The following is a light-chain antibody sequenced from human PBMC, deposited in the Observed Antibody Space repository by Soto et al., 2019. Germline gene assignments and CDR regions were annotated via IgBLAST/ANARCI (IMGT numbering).Light chain of an antibody. V-gene: IGLV2-14*01. Sequence: VLTQPASVSGSPGQSITISCTGTSGDVGGYYYVSWYQQLPGKAPKLMISEVSNRPSGVSNRFSGSKSGNTASLTISGLQAEDEADYYCSSYTAGGTIFGTGTKVTVL. J-gene: IGLJ1*01. CDR1: SGDVGGYYY. CDR2: EVS. CDR3: SSYTAGGTI.